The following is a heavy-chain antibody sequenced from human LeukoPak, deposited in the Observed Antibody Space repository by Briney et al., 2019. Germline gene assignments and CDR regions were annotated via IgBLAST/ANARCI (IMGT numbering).Heavy chain of an antibody. D-gene: IGHD3-10*01. V-gene: IGHV3-7*01. CDR3: ARGDYFGSGTSFIDAFDI. CDR2: IKQYGSEK. Sequence: PGGSLRLSCAASGLTFSNYWMSWVRQAPGKGLEWVANIKQYGSEKYYVDSVKGRFTISRDNAKNSLYLQMNSLRAEDTAVYYCARGDYFGSGTSFIDAFDIWGQGTMVTVS. CDR1: GLTFSNYW. J-gene: IGHJ3*02.